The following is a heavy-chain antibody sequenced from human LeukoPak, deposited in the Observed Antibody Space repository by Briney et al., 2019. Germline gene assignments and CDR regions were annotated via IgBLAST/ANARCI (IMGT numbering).Heavy chain of an antibody. CDR2: INPNSGGT. J-gene: IGHJ4*02. V-gene: IGHV1-2*02. CDR1: GYTFTGYY. D-gene: IGHD3-22*01. Sequence: ASVKVSCKASGYTFTGYYMHWVRQAPGQGLEWMGWINPNSGGTNYAQKFQGRVTMTRDTSISTAYMELSRLRSDYTAVYYCARQSGYYFTTFDYWGQGTLVTVSS. CDR3: ARQSGYYFTTFDY.